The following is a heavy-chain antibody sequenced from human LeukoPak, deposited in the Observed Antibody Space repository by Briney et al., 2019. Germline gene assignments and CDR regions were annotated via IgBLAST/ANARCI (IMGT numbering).Heavy chain of an antibody. J-gene: IGHJ4*02. D-gene: IGHD3-22*01. V-gene: IGHV3-23*01. Sequence: GGSLRLSCAASGFTFSSYAMSWVRQAPGKGLEWVSAISAGGSITFYADSVEGRFTISRDNSKGTLYLQMNSLRAEDTAVYYCAKGAMIVVQTYDSWGQGTLVTVSS. CDR3: AKGAMIVVQTYDS. CDR1: GFTFSSYA. CDR2: ISAGGSIT.